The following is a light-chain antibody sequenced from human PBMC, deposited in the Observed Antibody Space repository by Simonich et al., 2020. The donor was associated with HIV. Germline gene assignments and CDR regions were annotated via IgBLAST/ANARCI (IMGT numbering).Light chain of an antibody. Sequence: SVLPQPPSVSGDPGHRVTISSTGSSSNIVAGYDVHWYQQLPGTAPNLLIHGNNNRPSGVPDRFSGSKSGTSASLAITGLQAEDEADYYCSSYTSSDTYVLFGGGTKVTVL. CDR2: GNN. V-gene: IGLV1-40*01. J-gene: IGLJ2*01. CDR3: SSYTSSDTYVL. CDR1: SSNIVAGYD.